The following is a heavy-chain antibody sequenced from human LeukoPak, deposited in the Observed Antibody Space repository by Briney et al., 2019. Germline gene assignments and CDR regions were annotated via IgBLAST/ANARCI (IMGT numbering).Heavy chain of an antibody. CDR3: ARDKGFGNYWYFDL. Sequence: ASVKVSCKASGYTFTGYYMHWVRQAPGQGLEWVGWINPNTSVTKYAQRFQGRLTMTRDTSISTAYMELSSLTSDDTAVFHCARDKGFGNYWYFDLWGRGTLVTVSS. CDR2: INPNTSVT. CDR1: GYTFTGYY. D-gene: IGHD3-16*01. J-gene: IGHJ2*01. V-gene: IGHV1-2*02.